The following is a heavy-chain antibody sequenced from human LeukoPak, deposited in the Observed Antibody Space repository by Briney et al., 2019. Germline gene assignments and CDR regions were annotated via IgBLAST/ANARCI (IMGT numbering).Heavy chain of an antibody. CDR2: IYYSGST. D-gene: IGHD3-16*01. J-gene: IGHJ4*02. Sequence: PSETLSLTCTVSGGSISSGDYYWSWIRQPPGRGLEWIGYIYYSGSTYYNPSLKSRVTISVDTSKNQFSPKLSSVTAADTAVYYCARRRVDDYVWGSSFDYWGREPWSPSPQ. CDR3: ARRRVDDYVWGSSFDY. V-gene: IGHV4-30-4*01. CDR1: GGSISSGDYY.